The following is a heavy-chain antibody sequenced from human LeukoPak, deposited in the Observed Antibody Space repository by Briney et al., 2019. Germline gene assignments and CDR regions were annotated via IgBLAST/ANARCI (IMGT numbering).Heavy chain of an antibody. D-gene: IGHD3-16*01. V-gene: IGHV3-23*01. J-gene: IGHJ4*02. CDR2: MYAAGST. Sequence: PGGSLRLSCAASGFTFSSYAMSWVRQAPGKGLESASVMYAAGSTYYADSVRGRFTISRDTSKNTLYLQMNSLRVEDTAIYYCARAPYTTSWSNFDYWGQGTLVTVSP. CDR3: ARAPYTTSWSNFDY. CDR1: GFTFSSYA.